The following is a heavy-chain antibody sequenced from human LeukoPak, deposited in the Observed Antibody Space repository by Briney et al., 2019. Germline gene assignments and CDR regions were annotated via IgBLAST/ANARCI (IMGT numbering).Heavy chain of an antibody. CDR3: AKDLPPFAGVVVPAGTE. CDR1: GFTFSSYG. D-gene: IGHD2-2*01. Sequence: PGGSLRLSCAASGFTFSSYGMHWVRQAPGKGLEWVAFIRYDGSNKYCADSVKGRFTISRDNSKNTLYLQMNSLRAEDTAVYYCAKDLPPFAGVVVPAGTEWGQGTLVTVSS. V-gene: IGHV3-30*02. J-gene: IGHJ4*02. CDR2: IRYDGSNK.